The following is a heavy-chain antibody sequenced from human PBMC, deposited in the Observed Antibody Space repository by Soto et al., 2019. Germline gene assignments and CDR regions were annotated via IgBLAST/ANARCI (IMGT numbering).Heavy chain of an antibody. Sequence: GGSRRLLCPASAFTFSNYAMSWVRQAPGKGLEWVSTIRSRDYADSVKGGFTISRDNSKNTLYLQMNSLRAEDTAVYYCAKGGSSYFFDYWGQGP. CDR2: IRSR. CDR3: AKGGSSYFFDY. V-gene: IGHV3-23*01. J-gene: IGHJ4*02. D-gene: IGHD2-15*01. CDR1: AFTFSNYA.